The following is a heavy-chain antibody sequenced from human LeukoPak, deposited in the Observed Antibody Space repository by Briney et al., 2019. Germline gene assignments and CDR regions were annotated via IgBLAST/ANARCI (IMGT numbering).Heavy chain of an antibody. Sequence: GGSLRLSCAASGFTFSSYAVSWVRQAPGKGLEGVSSISGSGGSTYSADSVKGRFTISRDISKNTLYLQMNSLRAEDTAVYYCAKAYYYDSSGYYGYWGQGTLVTVSS. CDR2: ISGSGGST. CDR1: GFTFSSYA. V-gene: IGHV3-23*01. CDR3: AKAYYYDSSGYYGY. D-gene: IGHD3-22*01. J-gene: IGHJ4*02.